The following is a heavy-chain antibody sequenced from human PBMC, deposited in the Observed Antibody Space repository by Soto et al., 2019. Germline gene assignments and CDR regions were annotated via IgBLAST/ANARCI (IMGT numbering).Heavy chain of an antibody. CDR3: ARGKVDKDYIWGSYPTTKGYYFDY. CDR2: INHSGST. CDR1: GGSFSGYY. V-gene: IGHV4-34*01. J-gene: IGHJ4*02. Sequence: QVQLQQWGAGLLKPSETLSLTCAVYGGSFSGYYWSWIRQPPGKGLEWIGEINHSGSTNYNPSLKSRVTTSVDTSKNQFSLKLSSVTAADTAVYYCARGKVDKDYIWGSYPTTKGYYFDYLGQGTLVTVSS. D-gene: IGHD3-16*01.